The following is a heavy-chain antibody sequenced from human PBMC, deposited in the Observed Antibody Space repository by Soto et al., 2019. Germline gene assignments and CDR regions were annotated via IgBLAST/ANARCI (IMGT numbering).Heavy chain of an antibody. J-gene: IGHJ3*02. CDR2: IIPILGIA. CDR1: GGTFSSYT. CDR3: TVVVAAKGAFDI. V-gene: IGHV1-69*02. Sequence: ASVKVSCKASGGTFSSYTISWVRQAPGQGLEWMGRIIPILGIANYAQKFQGRVTITADKSTSTAYMELSSLRSEDTAVYYCTVVVAAKGAFDIWGQGTMVTVSS. D-gene: IGHD2-15*01.